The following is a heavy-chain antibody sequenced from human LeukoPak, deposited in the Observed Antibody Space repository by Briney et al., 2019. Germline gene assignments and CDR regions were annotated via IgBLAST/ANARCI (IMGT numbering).Heavy chain of an antibody. CDR3: AGARHGDYRWDY. D-gene: IGHD4-17*01. CDR2: IHSADSNT. CDR1: GYSFTNYW. Sequence: GESLKISCRDSGYSFTNYWIGWVRQMPGKGLEWMGIIHSADSNTKYSPSFQGQVTISADKSISTAYLQWSGLKASDTAMYYCAGARHGDYRWDYWGQGTLVTVSS. J-gene: IGHJ4*02. V-gene: IGHV5-51*01.